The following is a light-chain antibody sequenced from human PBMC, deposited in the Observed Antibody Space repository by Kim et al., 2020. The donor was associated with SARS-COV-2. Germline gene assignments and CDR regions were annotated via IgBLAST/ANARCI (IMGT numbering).Light chain of an antibody. CDR2: SNN. CDR1: SSNIGSNT. Sequence: QSVLTQPPSASGSPGQRVTISCSGSSSNIGSNTVNWYQQLPGTAPKLLIYSNNQRSSGVPDRLSGSKSGTSASLAISGLQSEDEAEYYCAAWDDSLNGWVFGGGTQLTVL. CDR3: AAWDDSLNGWV. J-gene: IGLJ3*02. V-gene: IGLV1-44*01.